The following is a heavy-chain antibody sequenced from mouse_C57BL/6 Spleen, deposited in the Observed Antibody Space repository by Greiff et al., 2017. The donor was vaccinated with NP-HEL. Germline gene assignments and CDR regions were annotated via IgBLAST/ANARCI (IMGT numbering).Heavy chain of an antibody. D-gene: IGHD1-1*01. V-gene: IGHV1-50*01. J-gene: IGHJ2*01. CDR1: GYTFTSYW. CDR3: ARPHYYGSSPFDY. CDR2: IDPSDSYT. Sequence: QVQLKQPGAELVKPGASVKLSCKASGYTFTSYWMQWVKQRPGQGLEWIGEIDPSDSYTNYNQKFKGKATLTVDTSSSTAYMQLSSLTSEDSAVYYCARPHYYGSSPFDYWGQGTTLTVSS.